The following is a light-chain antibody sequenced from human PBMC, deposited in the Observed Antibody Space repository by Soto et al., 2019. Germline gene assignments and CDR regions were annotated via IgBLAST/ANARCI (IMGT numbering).Light chain of an antibody. CDR3: LQDYNYPWT. Sequence: IQMTQSPSTLSASVGDRVTITGRASQSVRSWLAWYQQKPGKAPKLLIYAASSLQSGVPSRFSGSGSGTDFTLTISSLQPEDFATYYCLQDYNYPWTFGQGTKVDIK. CDR1: QSVRSW. J-gene: IGKJ1*01. V-gene: IGKV1-6*01. CDR2: AAS.